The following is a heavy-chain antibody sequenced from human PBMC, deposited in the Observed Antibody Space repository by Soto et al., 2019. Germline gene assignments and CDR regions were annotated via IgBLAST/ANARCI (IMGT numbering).Heavy chain of an antibody. Sequence: PGGSLRLSCAASGFTFSSYGMHWVRQAPGKRLEWVASIWYDGTDKNYGDSVKGRFTISRDDSKNTLFLQMNSLRAEDTAVYYCARVSRASSSDYFDYWGQGTLVTAPQ. V-gene: IGHV3-33*01. CDR2: IWYDGTDK. CDR3: ARVSRASSSDYFDY. J-gene: IGHJ4*02. D-gene: IGHD6-6*01. CDR1: GFTFSSYG.